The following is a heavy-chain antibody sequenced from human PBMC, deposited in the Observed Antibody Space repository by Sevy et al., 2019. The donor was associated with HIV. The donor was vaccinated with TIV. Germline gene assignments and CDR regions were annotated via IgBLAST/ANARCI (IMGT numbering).Heavy chain of an antibody. CDR1: GFAVSSNF. CDR3: AKEGGGYYYDSSGLFDY. J-gene: IGHJ4*02. CDR2: ISGSGYLT. Sequence: GGSLRLSCAASGFAVSSNFMSWVRQAPGKGLEWVSAISGSGYLTYYTDSVKGRFTISRDNSKNTLYLQMNSLRAEDTAVYYCAKEGGGYYYDSSGLFDYWGQGTLVTVSS. D-gene: IGHD3-22*01. V-gene: IGHV3-23*01.